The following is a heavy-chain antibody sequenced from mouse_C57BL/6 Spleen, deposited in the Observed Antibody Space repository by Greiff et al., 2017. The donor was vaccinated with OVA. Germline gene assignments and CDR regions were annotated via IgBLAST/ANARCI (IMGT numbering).Heavy chain of an antibody. V-gene: IGHV1-82*01. J-gene: IGHJ4*01. CDR2: IYPGDGDT. CDR1: GYAFSSSW. Sequence: QVQLQQSGPELVKPGASVKISCKASGYAFSSSWMNWVKQRPGKGLEWIGRIYPGDGDTNYNGKFKGKATLTADKSSSTAYMQLSSLTSEDSAVCFCARKGTWAMDYWGQGTSVTVSS. D-gene: IGHD3-3*01. CDR3: ARKGTWAMDY.